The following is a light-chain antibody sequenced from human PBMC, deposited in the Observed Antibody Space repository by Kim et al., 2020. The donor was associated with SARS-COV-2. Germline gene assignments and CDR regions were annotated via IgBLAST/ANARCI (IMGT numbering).Light chain of an antibody. J-gene: IGLJ3*02. CDR3: CSYAGSDTWV. CDR2: DVN. V-gene: IGLV2-11*03. Sequence: GPYVIISCTGTSSDVGGYNHVSWYQQHPDKAPKFMIYDVNQRPSGVSDRFSGSKSGNTASLSISGLQAEDEADYYCCSYAGSDTWVFGRGTQLTVL. CDR1: SSDVGGYNH.